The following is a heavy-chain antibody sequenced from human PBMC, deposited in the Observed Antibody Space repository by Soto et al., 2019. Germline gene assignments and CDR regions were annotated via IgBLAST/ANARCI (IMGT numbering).Heavy chain of an antibody. J-gene: IGHJ2*01. CDR2: ISSSSSYI. V-gene: IGHV3-21*01. CDR1: GFTFSSYS. CDR3: ARRAGGDCYPCWYFDL. D-gene: IGHD2-21*02. Sequence: ESGGGLVKPGGSLRLSCAASGFTFSSYSMNWVRQAPGKGLEWVSSISSSSSYIYYADSVKGRFTISRDNAKNSLYLQMNSLRAEDTAVYYCARRAGGDCYPCWYFDLWGRGTLVTVSS.